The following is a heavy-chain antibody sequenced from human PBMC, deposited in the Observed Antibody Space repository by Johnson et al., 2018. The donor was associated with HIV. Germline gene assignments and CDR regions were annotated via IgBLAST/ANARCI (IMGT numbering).Heavy chain of an antibody. Sequence: QVHLVESGGGLVKPGGSLRLSCAASGLTFSDYDMSWIRQAPGKGLEWVSYISSSGSTIYYADSVEGRFTLSRDNAKNSLYLQMNSLRAEDTAVYYCARNGLIPAAKGVAFDIWGQGTTVTVSS. CDR2: ISSSGSTI. CDR1: GLTFSDYD. CDR3: ARNGLIPAAKGVAFDI. D-gene: IGHD2-2*01. V-gene: IGHV3-11*04. J-gene: IGHJ3*02.